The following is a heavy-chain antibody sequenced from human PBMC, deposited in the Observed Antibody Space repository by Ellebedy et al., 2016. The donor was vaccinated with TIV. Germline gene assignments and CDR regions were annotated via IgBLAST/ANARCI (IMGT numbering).Heavy chain of an antibody. J-gene: IGHJ4*02. CDR1: GLTFSSHA. Sequence: GESLKISCAASGLTFSSHAMSWVRQVPGKGLEWVANMDQDGSKTNYVGSVKGRFSISRDNAQNSLYLQMNSLRAEDTAMYYCARDDGSEGALGYWGQGTLVTVSS. V-gene: IGHV3-7*03. CDR2: MDQDGSKT. D-gene: IGHD3-10*01. CDR3: ARDDGSEGALGY.